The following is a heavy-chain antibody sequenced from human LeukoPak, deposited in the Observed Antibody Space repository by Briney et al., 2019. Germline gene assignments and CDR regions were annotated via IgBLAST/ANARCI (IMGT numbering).Heavy chain of an antibody. D-gene: IGHD1-26*01. CDR2: IKQDGSER. CDR1: GFTFSSYW. CDR3: AKDQWEQRDAFDI. J-gene: IGHJ3*02. Sequence: GGSLRLSCAASGFTFSSYWMSWVRQAPGKGLEWVANIKQDGSERYYVDSVKGRFTISRDNAKNSLYLQMNSLRAEDTAVYYCAKDQWEQRDAFDIWGQGTMVTVSS. V-gene: IGHV3-7*03.